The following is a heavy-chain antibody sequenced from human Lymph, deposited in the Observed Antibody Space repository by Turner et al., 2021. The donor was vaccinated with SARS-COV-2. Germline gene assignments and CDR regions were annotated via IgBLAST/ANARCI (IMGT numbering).Heavy chain of an antibody. D-gene: IGHD3-3*01. CDR2: IKQDGSEK. J-gene: IGHJ6*02. CDR3: ARVGVRFEWSDGYHYYYAMDV. Sequence: EVQLVESGGGLVQPWGSLRLSCAASGFTFSSYWMSWVRQAPGKGLEWVANIKQDGSEKYYVDSVKGRFTISRDNAKNSLYLQMNSLRADDTAVYFCARVGVRFEWSDGYHYYYAMDVWGQGTTVTVSS. CDR1: GFTFSSYW. V-gene: IGHV3-7*03.